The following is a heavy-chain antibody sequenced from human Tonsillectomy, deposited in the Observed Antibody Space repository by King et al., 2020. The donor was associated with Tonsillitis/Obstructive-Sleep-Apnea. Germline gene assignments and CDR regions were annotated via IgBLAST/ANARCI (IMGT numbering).Heavy chain of an antibody. CDR3: ARERGIQGMGRFDP. CDR2: INTNTGNP. Sequence: QLVQSGSELKKPGASVRVSCKASGYFFNSYPMNWVRQAPGQGLEWMGWINTNTGNPTYAQGFTGRFVFSLDTSVSTAYLQISSLKAEDTAVYYCARERGIQGMGRFDPWGQGTLVTVSS. CDR1: GYFFNSYP. D-gene: IGHD7-27*01. V-gene: IGHV7-4-1*02. J-gene: IGHJ5*02.